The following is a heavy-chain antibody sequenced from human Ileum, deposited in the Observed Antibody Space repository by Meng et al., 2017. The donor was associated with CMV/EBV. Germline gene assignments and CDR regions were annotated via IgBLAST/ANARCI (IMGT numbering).Heavy chain of an antibody. J-gene: IGHJ5*02. CDR3: AKDPIGYCSSTSCLGLGP. V-gene: IGHV3-30*02. CDR1: GFTFSSYG. Sequence: GESLKISCAASGFTFSSYGMHWVRQAPGKGLEWVAFIRYDGSNKYYADSVKGRFTISRDNSKNTLYLQMNSLRAEDTAVYYCAKDPIGYCSSTSCLGLGPWGQGTLVTVSS. D-gene: IGHD2-2*01. CDR2: IRYDGSNK.